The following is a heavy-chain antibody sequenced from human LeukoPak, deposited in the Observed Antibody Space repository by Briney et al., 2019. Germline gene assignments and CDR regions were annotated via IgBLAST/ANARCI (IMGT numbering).Heavy chain of an antibody. D-gene: IGHD6-13*01. V-gene: IGHV4-34*01. CDR3: ARGRGSSWYWEYFQH. CDR2: INHSGST. J-gene: IGHJ1*01. CDR1: GGSFSGYY. Sequence: SETLSLTCAVYGGSFSGYYWSWIRQPPGKGLEWIGEINHSGSTNYNPSLKSRVTISVDTSKNQFSLKLSSVAAADTAVYYCARGRGSSWYWEYFQHWGQGTLVTVSP.